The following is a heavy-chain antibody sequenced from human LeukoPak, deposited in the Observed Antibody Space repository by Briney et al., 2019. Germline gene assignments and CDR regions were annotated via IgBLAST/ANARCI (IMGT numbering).Heavy chain of an antibody. V-gene: IGHV1-18*01. Sequence: ASVKVSCKASGYTFTSYGISWVRQAPGQGLEWMGWINAYNGNTNYAQKLQGRVTMTTDTSTSTAYMELRSLRSDDTAVYYCARDPQVVPAAIVVSQFDPWGQGTLVTVSS. CDR1: GYTFTSYG. CDR3: ARDPQVVPAAIVVSQFDP. CDR2: INAYNGNT. J-gene: IGHJ5*02. D-gene: IGHD2-2*02.